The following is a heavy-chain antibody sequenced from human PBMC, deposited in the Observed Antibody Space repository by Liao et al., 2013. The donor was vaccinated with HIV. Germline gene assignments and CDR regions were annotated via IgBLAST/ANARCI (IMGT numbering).Heavy chain of an antibody. J-gene: IGHJ3*02. Sequence: QVQLQESGPGLVKPSETLSLTCSVSGDSISSYYWSWIRQPAGKGLEWIGHIHTSGSTNHNPSLKSRVSMSVDTSKNQFSLKLSSVTAADTAVYYCARGVTYYDILTGYRPSDAFDIWGPRDNGHRLF. D-gene: IGHD3-9*01. CDR2: IHTSGST. CDR3: ARGVTYYDILTGYRPSDAFDI. V-gene: IGHV4-4*07. CDR1: GDSISSYY.